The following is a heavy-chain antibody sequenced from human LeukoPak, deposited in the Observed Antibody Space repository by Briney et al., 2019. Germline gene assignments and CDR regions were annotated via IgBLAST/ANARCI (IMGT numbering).Heavy chain of an antibody. CDR2: IYTSGST. J-gene: IGHJ3*02. V-gene: IGHV4-61*02. CDR3: ARAGYCSSTSCMGLWAFDI. D-gene: IGHD2-2*01. Sequence: SQTLSLTCTVSGGSISSGSYYWSWIRQPAGKGLEWIGRIYTSGSTDYNPSLKSRVTISVDTSKNQFSLKLSSVTAADTAVYYCARAGYCSSTSCMGLWAFDIWGQGTTVTVSS. CDR1: GGSISSGSYY.